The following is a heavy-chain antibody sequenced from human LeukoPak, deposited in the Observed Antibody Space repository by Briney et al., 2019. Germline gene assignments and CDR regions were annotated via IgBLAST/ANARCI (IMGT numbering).Heavy chain of an antibody. CDR3: ARGLGSDIVATITDFDY. J-gene: IGHJ4*02. V-gene: IGHV1-24*01. CDR1: GYTLTELS. CDR2: FDPEDGET. Sequence: ASVKISCKVSGYTLTELSMHWVRQAPGKGLEWMGGFDPEDGETIYAQKFQGRVTMTEDTSTDTAYMELSSLRSEDTAVYYCARGLGSDIVATITDFDYWGQGTLVTVSS. D-gene: IGHD5-12*01.